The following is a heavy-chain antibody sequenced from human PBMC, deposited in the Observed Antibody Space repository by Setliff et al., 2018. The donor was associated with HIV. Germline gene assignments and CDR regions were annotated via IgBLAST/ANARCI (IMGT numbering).Heavy chain of an antibody. J-gene: IGHJ4*02. CDR2: IYYSGTT. D-gene: IGHD5-12*01. V-gene: IGHV4-39*07. Sequence: LSLTCTVSGGSVGSSSYYWAWIRQPPGKGLEWIGSIYYSGTTYYNPSLKSRITISVDTSKNQFSLKVNSVTAADTAVYYCARSPLYSGYERYYFDYWGQGTLVTVSS. CDR3: ARSPLYSGYERYYFDY. CDR1: GGSVGSSSYY.